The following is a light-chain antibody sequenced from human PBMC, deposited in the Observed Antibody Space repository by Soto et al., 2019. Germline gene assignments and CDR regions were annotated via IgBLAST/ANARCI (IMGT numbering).Light chain of an antibody. J-gene: IGLJ1*01. V-gene: IGLV2-14*03. CDR3: SSYTSTSTYV. Sequence: QSVLTQPASVSGSPGQSITISCTGTSSDVGGYNCVSWYQQHPGKAPNLMIYDVSNRPSGVSDRFSGSKSGNTASLTISGLQAEDEADYYCSSYTSTSTYVFGTGTKVTVL. CDR1: SSDVGGYNC. CDR2: DVS.